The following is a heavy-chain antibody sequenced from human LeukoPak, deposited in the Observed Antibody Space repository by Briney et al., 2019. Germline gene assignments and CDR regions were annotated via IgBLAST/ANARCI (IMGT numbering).Heavy chain of an antibody. Sequence: PGGSLRLSCAASGFTFSSYGMHWVRQAPGKGLEWVAFMRYDGSNKYYADSVKGRFTISRDNSKNTLYLQMNSLRAEDTAVYYCAKRYYGSGGHSFDYWGQGTLVTVSS. V-gene: IGHV3-30*02. CDR3: AKRYYGSGGHSFDY. CDR2: MRYDGSNK. CDR1: GFTFSSYG. J-gene: IGHJ4*02. D-gene: IGHD3-10*01.